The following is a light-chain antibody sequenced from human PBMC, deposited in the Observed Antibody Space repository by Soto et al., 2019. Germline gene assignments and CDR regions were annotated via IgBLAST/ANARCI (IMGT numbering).Light chain of an antibody. J-gene: IGKJ4*01. Sequence: VLTQSPATLSLSPGEGATLSCRASQSITTDLSWYQQKPGQAPRLLIYDTSNRATGIPARFRGSGSVTDFTLTISSLEPADFAVYYCQQRTQWPPTFGGGTKVE. CDR1: QSITTD. CDR2: DTS. CDR3: QQRTQWPPT. V-gene: IGKV3-11*01.